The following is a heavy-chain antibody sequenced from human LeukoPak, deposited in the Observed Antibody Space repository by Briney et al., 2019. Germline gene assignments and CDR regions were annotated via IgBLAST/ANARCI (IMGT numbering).Heavy chain of an antibody. Sequence: SETLSLTXTVSGGSISSGSYYWSWIRQPAGKGLEWIGRIYTSGSTNYNPSLKSRVTISVDTSKNQFSLKLSSVTAADTAVYYCARVGKSSSWYNWFDPWGQGTLVTVSS. J-gene: IGHJ5*02. V-gene: IGHV4-61*02. CDR3: ARVGKSSSWYNWFDP. CDR2: IYTSGST. CDR1: GGSISSGSYY. D-gene: IGHD6-13*01.